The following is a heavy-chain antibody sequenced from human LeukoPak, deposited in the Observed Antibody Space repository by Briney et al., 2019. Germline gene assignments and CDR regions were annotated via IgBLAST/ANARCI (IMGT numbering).Heavy chain of an antibody. J-gene: IGHJ4*02. Sequence: GGSLRLSCAASGFTFSSYGMHWVRQAPGKGLEWVAFIWYDGSNKYYADSVKGRFTISRDNSKNTLYLQMNSLRAEDTAVYYCAKDPLYWGQGTLVTVSS. V-gene: IGHV3-30*02. CDR3: AKDPLY. CDR2: IWYDGSNK. CDR1: GFTFSSYG.